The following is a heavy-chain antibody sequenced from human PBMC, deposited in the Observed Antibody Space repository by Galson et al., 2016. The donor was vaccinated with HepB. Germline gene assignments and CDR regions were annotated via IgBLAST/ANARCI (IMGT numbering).Heavy chain of an antibody. CDR2: INEDGSFT. CDR1: GFTFSSFW. Sequence: SLRLSCAASGFTFSSFWMHWVRQVPGKGLVWVSRINEDGSFTTYADSVRGRFTISRDNAKNTLYLQLNSRRAEDTACYFCIRDLAGQGSSWGPGTLVTVSS. CDR3: IRDLAGQGSS. J-gene: IGHJ5*02. D-gene: IGHD6-13*01. V-gene: IGHV3-74*01.